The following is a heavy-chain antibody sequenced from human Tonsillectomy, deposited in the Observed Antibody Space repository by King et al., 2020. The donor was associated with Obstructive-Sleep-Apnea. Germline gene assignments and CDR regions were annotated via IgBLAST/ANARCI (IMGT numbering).Heavy chain of an antibody. D-gene: IGHD6-13*01. J-gene: IGHJ2*01. V-gene: IGHV4-39*07. CDR1: GGSISSSSYY. CDR2: SYHSGST. CDR3: ARDEQLIPYWYFDL. Sequence: QLQESGPGLVKPSETLSLTCTVSGGSISSSSYYLGWFRQPPGKGLEWIGGSYHSGSTYYNPSLNSRVTISVDTSKNQSSLKLNSVTAADTAVYYCARDEQLIPYWYFDLWGRGTLVTVSS.